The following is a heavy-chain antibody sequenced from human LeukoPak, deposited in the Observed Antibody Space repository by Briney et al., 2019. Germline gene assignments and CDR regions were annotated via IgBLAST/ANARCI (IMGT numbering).Heavy chain of an antibody. CDR2: IRYDGSNK. Sequence: GASVKVSCKASGYTFTGYYMHWVRQAPGKGLEWVAFIRYDGSNKYYADSVKGRFTISRDNSKNTLYLQMNSLRAEDTAVYYCAKPRRGITIFGVLDYWGQGTLVTVSS. CDR3: AKPRRGITIFGVLDY. CDR1: GYTFTGYY. V-gene: IGHV3-30*02. J-gene: IGHJ4*02. D-gene: IGHD3-3*01.